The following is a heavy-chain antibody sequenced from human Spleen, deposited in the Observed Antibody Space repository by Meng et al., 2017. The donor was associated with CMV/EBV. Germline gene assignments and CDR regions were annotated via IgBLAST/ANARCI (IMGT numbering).Heavy chain of an antibody. J-gene: IGHJ6*02. D-gene: IGHD4-11*01. CDR3: TRAGYSNYGMDV. CDR1: GFTLGDLA. Sequence: GESLKISCTASGFTLGDLAMSWVRQAPGKGLEWVGFIRSKAYGGTTEYVASVKGRFTISRDDSKSIAYLQMNSLKPEDTAVYYCTRAGYSNYGMDVWGQGTTVTVSS. CDR2: IRSKAYGGTT. V-gene: IGHV3-49*04.